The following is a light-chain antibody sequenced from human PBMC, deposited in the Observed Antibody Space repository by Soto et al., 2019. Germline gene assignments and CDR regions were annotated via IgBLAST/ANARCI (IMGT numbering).Light chain of an antibody. Sequence: QPVLTQPASVSGSPGQSITISCTGTNSDVGNYDLVSWYEHHPGKAPRLIIYEVTKRPSGGSDRFSGSKSGNTASLTISGLQAEDEGDYYCSSYAGSTKVVFGGGTKLTVL. J-gene: IGLJ3*02. CDR2: EVT. CDR3: SSYAGSTKVV. CDR1: NSDVGNYDL. V-gene: IGLV2-23*02.